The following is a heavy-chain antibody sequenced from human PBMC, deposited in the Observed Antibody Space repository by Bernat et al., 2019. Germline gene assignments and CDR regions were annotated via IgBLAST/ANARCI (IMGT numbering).Heavy chain of an antibody. CDR2: IKEDGSEK. CDR3: ARLLYSSGWYALGKSYFDY. Sequence: EVQLVESGGGLVQPGGSLRLSCAASGFTFSSYWMSWVRQAPGKGLGWGANIKEDGSEKCYVDSVKGRFTISRDNAKNSLYLQMNGLRAEDTAVYYCARLLYSSGWYALGKSYFDYWGQGTLVTVSS. D-gene: IGHD6-19*01. V-gene: IGHV3-7*03. CDR1: GFTFSSYW. J-gene: IGHJ4*02.